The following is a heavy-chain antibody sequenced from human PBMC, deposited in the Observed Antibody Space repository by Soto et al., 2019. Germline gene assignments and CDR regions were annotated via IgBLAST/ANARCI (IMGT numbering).Heavy chain of an antibody. V-gene: IGHV1-2*04. CDR3: ARGPQGLELRGGGWFDP. CDR2: NNPNSGGT. J-gene: IGHJ5*02. Sequence: ASVKVSCKASGYTFTGYYMHWVRQAPGQGLEWMGRNNPNSGGTNYAQKFQGWVTMTRDTSISTAYMELSRLRSDDTAVYYCARGPQGLELRGGGWFDPWGQGTLVTVSS. D-gene: IGHD1-7*01. CDR1: GYTFTGYY.